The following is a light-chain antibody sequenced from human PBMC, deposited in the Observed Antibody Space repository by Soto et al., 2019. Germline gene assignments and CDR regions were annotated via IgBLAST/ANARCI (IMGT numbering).Light chain of an antibody. V-gene: IGLV2-14*01. CDR1: SSDIGAYDH. CDR2: SVS. J-gene: IGLJ1*01. CDR3: ISYTVSRSYV. Sequence: QSVLAQPASVSGSPGQSITISCSGTSSDIGAYDHVAWFQQFPGKTPKLVIYSVSNRPSGVSYRFSGSKSGNTASLTISGLQADDEADYYCISYTVSRSYVFGPGTKV.